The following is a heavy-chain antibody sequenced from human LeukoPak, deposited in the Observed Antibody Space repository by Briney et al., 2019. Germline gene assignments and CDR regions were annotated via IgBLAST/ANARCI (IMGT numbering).Heavy chain of an antibody. D-gene: IGHD4-23*01. J-gene: IGHJ3*02. V-gene: IGHV4-31*03. CDR2: IYYSGST. CDR3: ARIYGGNGLKTPFVAFDI. Sequence: SETLSLTCTVSGGSISSGGYYWSWIRQPPGKGLEWIGYIYYSGSTYYNPSLKSRVTISVDTSKNQFSLKLSSVTAADTAVYYCARIYGGNGLKTPFVAFDIWGQGTMVTVSS. CDR1: GGSISSGGYY.